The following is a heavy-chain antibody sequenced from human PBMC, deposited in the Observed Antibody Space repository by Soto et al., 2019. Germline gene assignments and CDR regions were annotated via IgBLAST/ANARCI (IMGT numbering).Heavy chain of an antibody. CDR3: ASSGGGWYLY. Sequence: QVQLVQSGAEVKKPGASVKVSCKASGYTFSSYDINWVRQATGQGLEWMGWLNPNSGDTGYAQKIQGRVTLTRNTSRNTAYIELSSRTSDDTAVSYCASSGGGWYLYWGQGTLVTVSS. V-gene: IGHV1-8*01. CDR1: GYTFSSYD. J-gene: IGHJ4*02. CDR2: LNPNSGDT. D-gene: IGHD6-19*01.